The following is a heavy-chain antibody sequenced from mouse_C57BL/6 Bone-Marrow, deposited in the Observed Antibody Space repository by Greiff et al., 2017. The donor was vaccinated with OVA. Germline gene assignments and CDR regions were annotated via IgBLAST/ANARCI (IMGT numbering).Heavy chain of an antibody. CDR2: LNPNNGGT. Sequence: EVQLQQSGPELVKPGASVKMSCKASGYTFTDYNMHWVKQSHGKSLEWIGYLNPNNGGTSYNQKFKGKATLTVNKSSSTAYMELRSLTSEDSAVYYCARTDYYGRYAMDYWGQGTSVTVSS. J-gene: IGHJ4*01. D-gene: IGHD1-1*01. V-gene: IGHV1-22*01. CDR1: GYTFTDYN. CDR3: ARTDYYGRYAMDY.